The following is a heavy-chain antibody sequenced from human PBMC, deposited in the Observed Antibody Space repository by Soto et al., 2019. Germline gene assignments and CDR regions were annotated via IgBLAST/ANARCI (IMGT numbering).Heavy chain of an antibody. V-gene: IGHV1-24*01. Sequence: ASVKVSCEVSGYTLTELSIHWVRQAPGKGLEWMGGFDPEDGETIYAQKFQGRVTMTEDTSTDTAYMELSSLRSEDTAVYYCATEVGAGYAFDIWGQGAMVTVSS. J-gene: IGHJ3*02. CDR1: GYTLTELS. CDR3: ATEVGAGYAFDI. D-gene: IGHD1-26*01. CDR2: FDPEDGET.